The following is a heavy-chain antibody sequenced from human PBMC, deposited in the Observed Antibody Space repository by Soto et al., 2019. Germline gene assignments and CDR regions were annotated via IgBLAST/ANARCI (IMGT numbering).Heavy chain of an antibody. V-gene: IGHV3-23*01. CDR1: GLTVNSYV. CDR3: AKGWGDY. CDR2: ISGGAGST. J-gene: IGHJ4*02. Sequence: EVPMLESGGGLVQPGGSLRLSCAVSGLTVNSYVMSWVRQAPGKGLEWVSSISGGAGSTFYADSVKGRFTISRDNSKNTLHLQMNSLRAEDTAVYYCAKGWGDYWGQGTLVTVSS. D-gene: IGHD7-27*01.